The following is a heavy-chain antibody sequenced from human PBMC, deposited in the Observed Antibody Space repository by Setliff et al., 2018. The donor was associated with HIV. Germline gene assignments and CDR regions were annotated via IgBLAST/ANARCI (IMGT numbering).Heavy chain of an antibody. CDR1: GYSFASHS. J-gene: IGHJ5*01. CDR3: ARDRVPKRGYTYREPDFDS. D-gene: IGHD5-12*01. V-gene: IGHV1-3*04. CDR2: INTGNGNT. Sequence: ASVKVSCKASGYSFASHSLHWVRQAPGQGLEWMGWINTGNGNTKYSQKFQDRVTITRDTSVNTGYMELSGLRSEDTAVYYCARDRVPKRGYTYREPDFDSWGQGTLVTV.